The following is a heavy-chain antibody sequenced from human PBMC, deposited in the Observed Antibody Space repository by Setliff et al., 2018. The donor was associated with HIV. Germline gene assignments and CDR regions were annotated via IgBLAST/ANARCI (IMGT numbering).Heavy chain of an antibody. J-gene: IGHJ3*02. CDR1: GYSLSTYA. CDR3: ARDPGRDGYNLGAFDI. D-gene: IGHD5-12*01. V-gene: IGHV1-18*01. CDR2: ISAYNGNT. Sequence: GASVKVSCKASGYSLSTYAISWVRQAPGQGLEWMGWISAYNGNTNYAQKLQGRVTMTTDTSTSTAYMELRSLRSDDTAVYYCARDPGRDGYNLGAFDIWGQGTMVTVSS.